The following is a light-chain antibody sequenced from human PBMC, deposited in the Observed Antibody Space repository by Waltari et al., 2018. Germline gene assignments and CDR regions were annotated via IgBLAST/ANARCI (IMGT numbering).Light chain of an antibody. CDR2: YNSNVET. CDR1: SDINAGAFI. Sequence: QPVLTQPPSSSASPGESARLPCTLPSDINAGAFIISCYQQKPGSPPRFLHYYNSNVETAQGPGVPSRFSGSKEAAAKAGNLLISGLQSEDEADYYCMFWPSNVWVFGGGTKLTVL. J-gene: IGLJ3*02. CDR3: MFWPSNVWV. V-gene: IGLV5-37*01.